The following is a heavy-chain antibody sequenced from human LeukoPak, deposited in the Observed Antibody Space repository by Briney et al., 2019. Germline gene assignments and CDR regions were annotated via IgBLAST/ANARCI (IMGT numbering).Heavy chain of an antibody. J-gene: IGHJ4*02. CDR3: ARVEMATTNFDY. D-gene: IGHD5-24*01. Sequence: SQTLSLTCTVSGGSISSGGYSWSWIRQHPGKGLEWIGYIYYSGSTYYNPSLKSRVTISVDTSKNQFSLKLSSVTAADTAVYYCARVEMATTNFDYWGQGTLVTVSS. CDR1: GGSISSGGYS. CDR2: IYYSGST. V-gene: IGHV4-30-4*08.